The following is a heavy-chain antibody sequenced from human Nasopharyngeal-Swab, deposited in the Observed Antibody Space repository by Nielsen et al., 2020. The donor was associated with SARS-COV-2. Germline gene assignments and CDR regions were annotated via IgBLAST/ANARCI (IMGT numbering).Heavy chain of an antibody. CDR3: ARGLDGS. CDR2: INDDGTKT. CDR1: GFTFTTYW. J-gene: IGHJ4*02. Sequence: GESLKISCVASGFTFTTYWMHWVRQVPGKGLVWVSRINDDGTKTDYADSVKGRFTISRDNTKNTLSLQMNSLKTEDTAIYYCARGLDGSWGQGTLVTVSS. V-gene: IGHV3-74*01. D-gene: IGHD1-26*01.